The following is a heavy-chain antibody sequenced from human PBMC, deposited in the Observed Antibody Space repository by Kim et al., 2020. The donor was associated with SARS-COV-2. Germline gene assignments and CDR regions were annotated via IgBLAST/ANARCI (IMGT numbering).Heavy chain of an antibody. J-gene: IGHJ3*02. CDR3: ARDLGRYFDWSDHDAFDI. V-gene: IGHV4-61*01. D-gene: IGHD3-9*01. CDR1: GGSVSSGSYY. CDR2: IYYSGST. Sequence: SETLSLTCTVSGGSVSSGSYYWSWIRQPPGKGLEWIGYIYYSGSTNYNPSLKSRVTISVDTSKNQFSLKLSSVTAADTAVYYCARDLGRYFDWSDHDAFDIWGQGTMVTVSS.